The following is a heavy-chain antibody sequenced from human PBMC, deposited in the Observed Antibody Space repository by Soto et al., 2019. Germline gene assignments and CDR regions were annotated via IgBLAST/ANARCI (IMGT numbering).Heavy chain of an antibody. D-gene: IGHD3-10*01. CDR2: INAYNGNT. CDR3: ARGVGSGIYYNQYNWFDP. CDR1: GYTFTTYG. Sequence: ASVKVSCKASGYTFTTYGISWVRQAPGQGLEWMGWINAYNGNTKYAQKLQGRVTMTTDTSTSTAYMELRSLISDDTAVYYCARGVGSGIYYNQYNWFDPWGQGTLVTVSS. V-gene: IGHV1-18*01. J-gene: IGHJ5*02.